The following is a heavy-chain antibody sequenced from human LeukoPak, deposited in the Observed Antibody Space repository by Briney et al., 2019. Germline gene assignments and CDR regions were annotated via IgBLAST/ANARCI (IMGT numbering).Heavy chain of an antibody. D-gene: IGHD4-17*01. Sequence: SESLSLTCAVYGGSFSGYYWSWIRQPPGKGLEWIGEVNHSGSTNYNPSLKSRVTISVDTSKNQFSLNLISVTAADTAVYYCASLTVSTSGGYWGQGTLVTVSS. CDR3: ASLTVSTSGGY. J-gene: IGHJ4*02. V-gene: IGHV4-34*01. CDR1: GGSFSGYY. CDR2: VNHSGST.